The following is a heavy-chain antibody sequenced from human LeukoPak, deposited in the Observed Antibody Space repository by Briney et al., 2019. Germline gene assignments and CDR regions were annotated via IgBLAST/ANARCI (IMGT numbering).Heavy chain of an antibody. Sequence: GESLKISCKGSGYSFTSYGISWVRQAPGQGLEWMGWISAYNGNTNYAQKLQGRVTMTTDTSTSTAYMELRSLRSDDTAVYYCARVGSGSYHFDYWGQGTLVTVSS. D-gene: IGHD1-26*01. J-gene: IGHJ4*02. V-gene: IGHV1-18*01. CDR3: ARVGSGSYHFDY. CDR2: ISAYNGNT. CDR1: GYSFTSYG.